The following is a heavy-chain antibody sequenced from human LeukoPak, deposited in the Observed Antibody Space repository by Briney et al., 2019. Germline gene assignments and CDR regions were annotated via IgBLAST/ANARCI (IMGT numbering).Heavy chain of an antibody. CDR1: GGSFSGYY. CDR2: INHSGST. D-gene: IGHD3-22*01. Sequence: PSETLSLTCAVYGGSFSGYYWSWIRQPPGKGLEWIGEINHSGSTNYNPSLKSRVTISVDTSKNQFSLKLSSVTAADTAVYYCARGGPPYYYDSSGYLDWGQGTLVTVSS. V-gene: IGHV4-34*01. J-gene: IGHJ4*02. CDR3: ARGGPPYYYDSSGYLD.